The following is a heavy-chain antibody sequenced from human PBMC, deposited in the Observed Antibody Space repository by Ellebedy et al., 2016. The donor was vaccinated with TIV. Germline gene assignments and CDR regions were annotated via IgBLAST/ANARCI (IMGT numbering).Heavy chain of an antibody. V-gene: IGHV3-30*02. CDR1: GFSFNEYG. J-gene: IGHJ4*02. CDR2: IYHDGSKK. Sequence: GESLKISCAASGFSFNEYGMPWVRQAAGKGLNWVAFIYHDGSKKYYGDSVKGRFTVSRDNSKDTLYLHMNSLTPEDTAVYYCAKEPVQQLPYYLDFWGQGTLVTVSP. D-gene: IGHD1-1*01. CDR3: AKEPVQQLPYYLDF.